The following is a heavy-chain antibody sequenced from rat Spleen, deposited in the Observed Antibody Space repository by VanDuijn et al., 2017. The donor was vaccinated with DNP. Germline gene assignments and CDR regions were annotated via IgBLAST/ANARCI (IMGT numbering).Heavy chain of an antibody. CDR1: GFTFSNFD. J-gene: IGHJ3*01. CDR2: IFTNGDNT. Sequence: EVQLVESGGGLVQPGRSLKLSCAASGFTFSNFDMAWVRQAPTKGLEWVAAIFTNGDNTYYRDSVKGRFTISRDDAKSTLYLQMNSLRSEDTATYYCTRGANWEGNWFAYWGQGTLVTVSS. V-gene: IGHV5-25*01. CDR3: TRGANWEGNWFAY. D-gene: IGHD5-1*01.